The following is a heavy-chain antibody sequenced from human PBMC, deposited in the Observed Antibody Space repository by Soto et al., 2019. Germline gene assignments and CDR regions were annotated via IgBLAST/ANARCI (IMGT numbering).Heavy chain of an antibody. CDR2: ISKDGHIK. Sequence: PGGSLRLSCAASGFTFSSYGMHWVRQAPGKGLEWVAGISKDGHIKYYADSVKGRFAISRDNSKNTVYVQMNSLRAEDTAVYYCTKDIYTVMVDNWFDPWGPGTLVTVSS. D-gene: IGHD5-18*01. CDR1: GFTFSSYG. V-gene: IGHV3-30*18. CDR3: TKDIYTVMVDNWFDP. J-gene: IGHJ5*02.